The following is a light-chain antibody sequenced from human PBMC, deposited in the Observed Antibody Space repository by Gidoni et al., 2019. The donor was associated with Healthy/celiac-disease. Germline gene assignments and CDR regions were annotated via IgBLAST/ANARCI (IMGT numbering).Light chain of an antibody. CDR2: AAS. J-gene: IGKJ4*01. V-gene: IGKV1-9*01. CDR3: QHRTSYPP. Sequence: DIQLTQSPSFLSASVGDRVTITCRASQGISSYLAWYQQKPGKAPKLLIYAASTLQSGVPSRFSGSGSGTEFTLTISSLQPEDFATYYCQHRTSYPPFGGGTKVEIK. CDR1: QGISSY.